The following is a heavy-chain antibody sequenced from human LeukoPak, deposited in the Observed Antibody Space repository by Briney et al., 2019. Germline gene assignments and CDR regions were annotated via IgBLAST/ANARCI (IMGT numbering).Heavy chain of an antibody. D-gene: IGHD3-3*01. CDR3: ARDLNDFWSGNNWLDP. J-gene: IGHJ5*02. Sequence: SVKVSCKASGGTFSSYTISWVRQAPGQGLDWMGRIFPILCVEIFAQKLQGRVTITADKSTRTAYMELSSLRSEDTAVYYCARDLNDFWSGNNWLDPWGQGTLVTVSS. CDR2: IFPILCVE. CDR1: GGTFSSYT. V-gene: IGHV1-69*04.